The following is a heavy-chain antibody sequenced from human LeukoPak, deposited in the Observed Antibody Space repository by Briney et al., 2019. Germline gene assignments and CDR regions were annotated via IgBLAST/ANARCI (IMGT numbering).Heavy chain of an antibody. D-gene: IGHD3-16*01. CDR3: AREVRGDYFDF. V-gene: IGHV3-7*03. CDR2: IKQDRSEK. J-gene: IGHJ4*02. CDR1: GFTFSNYW. Sequence: GGSLRLSCAASGFTFSNYWMNWVRQAPGKGLEWVANIKQDRSEKYYVDSVKGRFTISRDNGKNSLYLQMNSLRADDTAVYYCAREVRGDYFDFWGQGTLVTVSS.